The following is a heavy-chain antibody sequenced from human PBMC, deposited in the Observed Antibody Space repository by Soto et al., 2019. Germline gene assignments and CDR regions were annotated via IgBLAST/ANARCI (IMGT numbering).Heavy chain of an antibody. CDR2: ISSSSRIT. V-gene: IGHV3-48*02. D-gene: IGHD3-16*01. CDR3: ARELITVGGGAFDI. J-gene: IGHJ3*02. Sequence: EVQLVESGGGLVQPGGSLRLSCAASGFTFSSYSMNWVRQAPGKGLEWLSYISSSSRITYYADSVKGRFTISRDNAKNSLYLQMNSLRDEDTAVYYCARELITVGGGAFDIWGQGTMVTVSS. CDR1: GFTFSSYS.